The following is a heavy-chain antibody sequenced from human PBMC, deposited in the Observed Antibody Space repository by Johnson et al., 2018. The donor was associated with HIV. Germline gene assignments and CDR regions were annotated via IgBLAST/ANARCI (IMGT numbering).Heavy chain of an antibody. Sequence: QVQLVESGGGLVQPGGSLRLSCAASGFTFSDYYMSWIRQAPGKGLEWVSYISSSGNTIYYADSVKGRFTISRDNTKNSLHLQMNSLRAEDTAVYYCARDATPWGGAYVGYAFDLWGQGTMVAVSS. CDR3: ARDATPWGGAYVGYAFDL. J-gene: IGHJ3*01. V-gene: IGHV3-11*04. CDR1: GFTFSDYY. D-gene: IGHD7-27*01. CDR2: ISSSGNTI.